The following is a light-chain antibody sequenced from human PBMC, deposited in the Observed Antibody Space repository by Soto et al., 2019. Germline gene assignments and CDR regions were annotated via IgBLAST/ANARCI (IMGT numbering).Light chain of an antibody. Sequence: EIVMTQSPATLSVSPVERATLSCRASQSVITNLAWYQQTPGQAPRLLIYGASTRAAIIPARFSGSGSGTDFTLTIRRLEPEDFAVYYCQQYGSSYPWTFGQGTKVDIK. CDR3: QQYGSSYPWT. J-gene: IGKJ1*01. CDR1: QSVITN. V-gene: IGKV3-15*01. CDR2: GAS.